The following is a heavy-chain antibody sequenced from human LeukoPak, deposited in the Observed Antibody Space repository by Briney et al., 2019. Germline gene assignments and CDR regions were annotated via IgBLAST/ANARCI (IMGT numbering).Heavy chain of an antibody. D-gene: IGHD1-14*01. Sequence: PSEILSLTCAVSGVSFNDYYWSWVRQSPGKGLEWIGEINHSGYTNDSPSLKSRVTISIDTSRKQFSLNLRSVTVADTAVYYCTRMTTGHDYWGQGTLVTVSS. CDR2: INHSGYT. CDR3: TRMTTGHDY. CDR1: GVSFNDYY. V-gene: IGHV4-34*01. J-gene: IGHJ4*02.